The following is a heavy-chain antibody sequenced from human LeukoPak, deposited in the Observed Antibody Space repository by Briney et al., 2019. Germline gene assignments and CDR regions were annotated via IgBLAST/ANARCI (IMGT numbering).Heavy chain of an antibody. Sequence: KPSETLSLTCTVSGGSISSSTYYWTWICQPPGKGLEWIGTIYYNGGTYYNPSLKSRVTISVDTSKNQFSLKLSSVTAADTAVYYCARRVVAAGQDYFGYWGQGTLVTVFS. CDR2: IYYNGGT. CDR3: ARRVVAAGQDYFGY. V-gene: IGHV4-39*01. CDR1: GGSISSSTYY. J-gene: IGHJ4*02. D-gene: IGHD2-2*01.